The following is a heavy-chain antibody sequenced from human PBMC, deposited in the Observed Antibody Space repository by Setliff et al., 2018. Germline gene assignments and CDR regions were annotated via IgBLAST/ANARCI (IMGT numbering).Heavy chain of an antibody. Sequence: PGGSLRLSCAASGFTFSTYWMSWVRQAPGKGLEWVANIKQDGSDKYYVDSVKGRFTISRDNAKNSLYLQMDNLRAEDTAVYYCARNWVTAQHYYYGMDVWGQGTTVTVSS. D-gene: IGHD2-21*02. V-gene: IGHV3-7*01. CDR1: GFTFSTYW. CDR2: IKQDGSDK. J-gene: IGHJ6*02. CDR3: ARNWVTAQHYYYGMDV.